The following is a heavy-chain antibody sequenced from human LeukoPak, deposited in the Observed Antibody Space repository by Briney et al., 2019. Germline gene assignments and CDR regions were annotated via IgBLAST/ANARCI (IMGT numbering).Heavy chain of an antibody. CDR3: ATSDSTTGNWFDP. V-gene: IGHV1-46*01. Sequence: ASVKVSCKASGNTFSRYYFHWVRQAPGQGLDWMGIITPTTGGANYAQEFQGRVAMTRDTSTSTVYMELSSLTSGDTAVYYCATSDSTTGNWFDPWGQGTRVSVSS. J-gene: IGHJ5*02. CDR2: ITPTTGGA. CDR1: GNTFSRYY. D-gene: IGHD1-14*01.